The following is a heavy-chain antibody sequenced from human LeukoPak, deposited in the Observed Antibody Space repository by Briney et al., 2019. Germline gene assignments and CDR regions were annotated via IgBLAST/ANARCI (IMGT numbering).Heavy chain of an antibody. J-gene: IGHJ4*02. CDR3: ARVSYRIPGPPSYPLIDY. V-gene: IGHV1-2*02. CDR2: INPNSGGT. Sequence: GASVKVFCKASGYTFTGYYMHWVRQAPGQGLEWMGWINPNSGGTNYAQKFQGRVTMTRDASISTAYMELSRLRSADTAVYYRARVSYRIPGPPSYPLIDYWGEGTLVTVSS. D-gene: IGHD1-20*01. CDR1: GYTFTGYY.